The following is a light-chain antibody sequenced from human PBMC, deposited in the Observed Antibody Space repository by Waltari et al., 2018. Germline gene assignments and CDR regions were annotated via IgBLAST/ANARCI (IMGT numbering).Light chain of an antibody. J-gene: IGLJ3*02. CDR3: QSYDSSKWV. CDR1: SGSIVSNY. V-gene: IGLV6-57*02. CDR2: ENK. Sequence: NFMLTQPHSVSESPGKTVTISCTGSSGSIVSNYVQWYQQRPGSRPTTVIYENKHRPSEVPDRFSGSIDSSSNSASLTISGLKTEDEADYYYQSYDSSKWVFGGGTKLTVL.